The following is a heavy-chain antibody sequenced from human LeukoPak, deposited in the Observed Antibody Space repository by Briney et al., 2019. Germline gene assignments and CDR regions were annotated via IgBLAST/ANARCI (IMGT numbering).Heavy chain of an antibody. V-gene: IGHV1-18*01. CDR3: ARAIAVAGWFDP. CDR1: GYTFTSYG. D-gene: IGHD6-19*01. Sequence: GASVKVSCKASGYTFTSYGISWVRQAPGQGLEWMGWISAYNGNTNYAQKFQGRVTITADESTSTAYMELSSLRSEDTAVYYCARAIAVAGWFDPWGQGTLVTVSS. J-gene: IGHJ5*02. CDR2: ISAYNGNT.